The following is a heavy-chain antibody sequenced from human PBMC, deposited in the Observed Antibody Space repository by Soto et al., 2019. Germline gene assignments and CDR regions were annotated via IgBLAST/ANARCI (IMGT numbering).Heavy chain of an antibody. Sequence: GGSLRLSCSASGFTFSSYAMSWVRQAPGKGLEWVSAISGSGGSTYYADSVKGRFTISRDNSKNTLYLQMNSLRAEDTAVYYCAKGSRCTNGVCYDAFDIWGQGTMVTVSS. J-gene: IGHJ3*02. CDR3: AKGSRCTNGVCYDAFDI. D-gene: IGHD2-8*01. V-gene: IGHV3-23*01. CDR2: ISGSGGST. CDR1: GFTFSSYA.